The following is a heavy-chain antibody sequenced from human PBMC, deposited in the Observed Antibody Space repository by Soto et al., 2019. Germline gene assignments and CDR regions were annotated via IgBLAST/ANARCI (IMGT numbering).Heavy chain of an antibody. CDR2: INHSGST. V-gene: IGHV4-34*01. CDR3: ASPRFWSGRNFDY. J-gene: IGHJ4*02. Sequence: ETLSLTCAVYGGSFSGYYWSWVRQAPGKGLEWIGEINHSGSTNYNPSLKSRVTISVDTSKNQFSLKLSSVTAADTAVYYCASPRFWSGRNFDYWGQGTLVTVSS. CDR1: GGSFSGYY. D-gene: IGHD3-3*01.